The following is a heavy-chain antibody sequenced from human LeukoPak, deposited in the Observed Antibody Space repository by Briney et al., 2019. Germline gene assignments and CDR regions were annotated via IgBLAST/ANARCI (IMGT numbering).Heavy chain of an antibody. D-gene: IGHD2-21*01. J-gene: IGHJ6*03. V-gene: IGHV4-4*07. CDR2: IYTSGST. Sequence: SETLSLTCTVSGGSISSYYWSWIRQPAGKGLEWIGRIYTSGSTNYNPSLKSRVTISVDTSKNQFSLKLSSVTAADTAVYYCARGYSPLGYYYYMDVWGKGTTVTVSS. CDR3: ARGYSPLGYYYYMDV. CDR1: GGSISSYY.